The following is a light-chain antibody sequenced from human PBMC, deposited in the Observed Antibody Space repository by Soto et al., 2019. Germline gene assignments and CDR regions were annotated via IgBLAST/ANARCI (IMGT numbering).Light chain of an antibody. J-gene: IGKJ1*01. CDR2: GAS. V-gene: IGKV3-15*01. Sequence: EIVMTQSPATLSASPGERATLSCRASQSVSNNLAWYHQKPGQAPRLLIFGASTRATGIPARFSGSGSGTEFTLTISSLQPEDFAFYYCQQYNNWWTFGQGTKVEIK. CDR1: QSVSNN. CDR3: QQYNNWWT.